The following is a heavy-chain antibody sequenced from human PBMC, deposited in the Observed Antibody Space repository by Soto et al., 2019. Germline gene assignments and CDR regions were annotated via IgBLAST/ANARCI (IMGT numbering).Heavy chain of an antibody. V-gene: IGHV4-30-2*01. CDR2: IYHDGTT. CDR1: GVSISSGDYS. D-gene: IGHD3-10*01. J-gene: IGHJ4*02. CDR3: TCDYGSGSDRFDY. Sequence: QLQLQESVSGLVTPSQTLSLTCSVSGVSISSGDYSWSWIRQTPGKGLEWIGYIYHDGTTVYNPSLKRRVTISLDRSKNQFSLRLTSVTSADTAVYYCTCDYGSGSDRFDYWGQGTLVTGST.